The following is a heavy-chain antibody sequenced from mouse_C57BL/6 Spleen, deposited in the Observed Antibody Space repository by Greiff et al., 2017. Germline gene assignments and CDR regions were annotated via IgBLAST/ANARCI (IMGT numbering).Heavy chain of an antibody. D-gene: IGHD2-3*01. V-gene: IGHV3-6*01. CDR1: GYSITSGYY. Sequence: ESGPGLVKPSQSLSLTCSVTGYSITSGYYWNWIRQFPGNKLEWMGYISYGGSNNYNPSLKNLISITRDTSKNQFFLKLNSVTTEDTATYYCARDGYYVDYYAMDYWGQGTSVTVSS. CDR3: ARDGYYVDYYAMDY. J-gene: IGHJ4*01. CDR2: ISYGGSN.